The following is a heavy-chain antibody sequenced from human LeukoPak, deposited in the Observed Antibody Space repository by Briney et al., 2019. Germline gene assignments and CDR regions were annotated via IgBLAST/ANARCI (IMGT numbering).Heavy chain of an antibody. Sequence: GGSLRLSCAASGFTFSSYAMHWVRQAPGKGLEWVAVISYDGSNKYYADSVKGRFTISRDNSKNTLYLQMNSLRADDTAVYYCAKDRYYDLYYFDYWGQGTLVTVSP. J-gene: IGHJ4*02. V-gene: IGHV3-30-3*01. CDR1: GFTFSSYA. CDR2: ISYDGSNK. D-gene: IGHD3-22*01. CDR3: AKDRYYDLYYFDY.